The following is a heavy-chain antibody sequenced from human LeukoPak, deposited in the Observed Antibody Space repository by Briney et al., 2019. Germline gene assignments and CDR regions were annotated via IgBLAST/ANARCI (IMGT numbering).Heavy chain of an antibody. CDR1: GGTFSSYA. CDR2: IIPIFGTA. J-gene: IGHJ4*02. CDR3: ASRPSLGSNDILTGYYV. V-gene: IGHV1-69*13. D-gene: IGHD3-9*01. Sequence: EASVKVSCKASGGTFSSYAISWVRQAPGQGLEWMGGIIPIFGTANYAQKFQGRVTITADESTSTAYMELSSLRSEDTAVYYCASRPSLGSNDILTGYYVWGQGTLVTVSS.